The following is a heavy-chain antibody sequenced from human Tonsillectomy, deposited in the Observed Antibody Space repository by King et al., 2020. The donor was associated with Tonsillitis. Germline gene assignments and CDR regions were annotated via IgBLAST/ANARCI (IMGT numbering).Heavy chain of an antibody. V-gene: IGHV4-38-2*02. D-gene: IGHD6-13*01. CDR1: GYSISSGYY. CDR2: IYHSGST. Sequence: QLQESGPGLVKPSETLSLTCTVSGYSISSGYYWGWIRQPPGKGLEWIGSIYHSGSTYYNPSLKSRVTISVDTSKKQFSLKLSSVTAADTAVYYCARAIVAAAGYPYYYGMDVWGQGTTVTVSS. J-gene: IGHJ6*02. CDR3: ARAIVAAAGYPYYYGMDV.